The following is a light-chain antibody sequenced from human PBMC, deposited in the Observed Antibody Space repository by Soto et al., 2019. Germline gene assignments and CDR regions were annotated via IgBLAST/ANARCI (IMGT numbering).Light chain of an antibody. CDR1: QSVSSY. CDR3: QQRSTWPIT. Sequence: EIVLTQYPATLSLSPGERATLSCRASQSVSSYLAWYQQKPGQAPRLLIYHASNRATGIPARFSGSGSGTDFTLTISSLEPEDFAVYYCQQRSTWPITFGQGTRLEI. J-gene: IGKJ5*01. V-gene: IGKV3-11*01. CDR2: HAS.